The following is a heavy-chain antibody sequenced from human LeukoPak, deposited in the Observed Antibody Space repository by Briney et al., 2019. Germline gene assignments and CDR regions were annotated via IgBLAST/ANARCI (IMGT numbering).Heavy chain of an antibody. J-gene: IGHJ5*02. D-gene: IGHD2-15*01. CDR2: IYYSGST. Sequence: SETLSLTCTVSGGSISSHYWSWIRQPPGKGLEWSGYIYYSGSTNYNPSLKSRVTISVDTSKNQFSLKLSSVTAADTAVYYCARDLEGWSGWFDPWGQGTLVTVSS. CDR3: ARDLEGWSGWFDP. V-gene: IGHV4-59*11. CDR1: GGSISSHY.